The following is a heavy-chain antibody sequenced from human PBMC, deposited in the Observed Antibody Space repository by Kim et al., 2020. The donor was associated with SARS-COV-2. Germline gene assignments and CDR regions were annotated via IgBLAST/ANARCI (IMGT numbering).Heavy chain of an antibody. V-gene: IGHV3-11*01. CDR1: GLTFSDYY. Sequence: GGSLRLSCAASGLTFSDYYMSWIRQAPGKGLEFVSFISSTGTATYYADSVKGRFTISRDNTNNSLYLQMNSLRAEDTAVYYCARESRGVVVTGPAYGGQGTLVTVS. J-gene: IGHJ4*02. CDR3: ARESRGVVVTGPAY. CDR2: ISSTGTAT. D-gene: IGHD2-2*01.